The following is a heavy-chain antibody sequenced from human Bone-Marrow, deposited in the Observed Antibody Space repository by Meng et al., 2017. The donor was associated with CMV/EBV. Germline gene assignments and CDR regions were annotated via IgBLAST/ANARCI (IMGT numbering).Heavy chain of an antibody. D-gene: IGHD6-19*01. CDR1: GFTVSSNY. Sequence: GGSLRLSCAASGFTVSSNYMSWVRQAPGKGLECVSVIYSAGSTYYADSVKGRFTISRDNAKNSLYLQMNSLRAEDTAVYYCARPSSGWMYDAFDIWGQGTMVTVSS. CDR3: ARPSSGWMYDAFDI. J-gene: IGHJ3*02. CDR2: IYSAGST. V-gene: IGHV3-53*01.